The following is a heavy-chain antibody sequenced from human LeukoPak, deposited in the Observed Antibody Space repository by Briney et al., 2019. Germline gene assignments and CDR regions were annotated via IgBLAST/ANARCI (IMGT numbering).Heavy chain of an antibody. Sequence: GGSLSLSCAASGFTFSSYGIHWVRSAPGKGLEWVTFIRYDGSIKYYADSVKGRFTISRDNSKNTLYLQMNSLRAEDTAVYYCAKDLTRSRLWTTKSTGFDYWGQGTLVTVSS. D-gene: IGHD2-21*01. V-gene: IGHV3-30*02. J-gene: IGHJ4*02. CDR2: IRYDGSIK. CDR3: AKDLTRSRLWTTKSTGFDY. CDR1: GFTFSSYG.